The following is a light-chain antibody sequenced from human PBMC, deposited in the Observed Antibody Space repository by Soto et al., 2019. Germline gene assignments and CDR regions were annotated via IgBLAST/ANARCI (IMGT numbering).Light chain of an antibody. CDR2: GNN. V-gene: IGLV1-47*01. Sequence: QSVLTQPPSASGTPGQTVTISSSGGTSNIGTNYVSWYQHLPGTAPKLLIYGNNQRPSGVPDRFSCSKSGTSASLSISGMRSADEADYYCAVWDDSLSGVVFGGGTKLTVL. J-gene: IGLJ3*02. CDR3: AVWDDSLSGVV. CDR1: TSNIGTNY.